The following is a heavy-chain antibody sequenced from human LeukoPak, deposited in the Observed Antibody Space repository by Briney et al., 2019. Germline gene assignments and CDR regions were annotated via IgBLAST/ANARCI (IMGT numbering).Heavy chain of an antibody. D-gene: IGHD6-19*01. V-gene: IGHV4-4*02. CDR2: IYHSGST. J-gene: IGHJ3*02. CDR1: GGSISSSNW. Sequence: SETLSLTCAVSGGSISSSNWWSWVRQPPGKGLEWIGEIYHSGSTNYNPSLKSRVTISVDTSKNQFSLKLSSVTAADTAVYYCARVSYSSGWYSGFAFDIWGQGTMVTVSS. CDR3: ARVSYSSGWYSGFAFDI.